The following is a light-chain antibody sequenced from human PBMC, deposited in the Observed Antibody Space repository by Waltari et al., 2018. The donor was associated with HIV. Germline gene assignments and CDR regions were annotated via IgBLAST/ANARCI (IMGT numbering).Light chain of an antibody. CDR3: STHTATDTLI. J-gene: IGLJ2*01. CDR2: EVT. V-gene: IGLV2-14*01. CDR1: TSYFARYNS. Sequence: QSALPQPASVSVSPGQSVTISCTATTSYFARYNSVSCYQHHPSNFPKVIMYEVTSRPSVVPHRFSGSKAGNAASLTISGLQAGDEAIYYCSTHTATDTLIFGGGTKLTVL.